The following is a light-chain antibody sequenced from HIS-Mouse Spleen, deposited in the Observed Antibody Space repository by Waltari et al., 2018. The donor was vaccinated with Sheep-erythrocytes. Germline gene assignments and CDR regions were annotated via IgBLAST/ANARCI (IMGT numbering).Light chain of an antibody. Sequence: QSALTQPASVSGSPGQSITIPCTGTSSDVGSYNLVSWYQQHPGKAPNLMIYEGSKRPSGVSNRFSGSKSGNTASLTISGLQAEDEADYYCCSYAGSSTPWVFGGWTKLTVL. J-gene: IGLJ3*02. CDR1: SSDVGSYNL. V-gene: IGLV2-23*01. CDR2: EGS. CDR3: CSYAGSSTPWV.